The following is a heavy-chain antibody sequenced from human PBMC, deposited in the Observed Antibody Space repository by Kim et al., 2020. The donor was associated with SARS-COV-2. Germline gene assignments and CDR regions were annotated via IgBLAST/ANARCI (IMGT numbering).Heavy chain of an antibody. CDR3: ARGYMSFDS. Sequence: GNPTYAQAFTGRFVFSLDTSVNTAYLQISDLKAEDTAVYYCARGYMSFDSWGQGTLVTVSS. J-gene: IGHJ4*02. V-gene: IGHV7-4-1*02. CDR2: GNP. D-gene: IGHD5-18*01.